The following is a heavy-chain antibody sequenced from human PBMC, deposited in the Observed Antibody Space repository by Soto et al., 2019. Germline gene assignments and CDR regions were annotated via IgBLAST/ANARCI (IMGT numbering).Heavy chain of an antibody. CDR2: IYYTGST. CDR3: ARGGSYGDFFDY. V-gene: IGHV4-59*01. D-gene: IGHD4-17*01. J-gene: IGHJ4*02. Sequence: XTLSLPCTVSGGSLSSNYWTWIRQSPGKGLELIGYIYYTGSTKYNPSLKSRVTISLDTSKNQFSLRLTSFTSSDTAVYYCARGGSYGDFFDYWGQGAQVTVSS. CDR1: GGSLSSNY.